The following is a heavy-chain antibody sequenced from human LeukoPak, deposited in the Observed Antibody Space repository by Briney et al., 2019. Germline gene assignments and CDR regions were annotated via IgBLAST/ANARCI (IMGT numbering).Heavy chain of an antibody. CDR2: IWYDGSNK. CDR3: AREVLAAPYYYYGVDV. Sequence: GRSLRLSCAASGFTFSSYGMHCVRQAPGKGLEWVAVIWYDGSNKYYADSVKGRFTISRDNSKNTLYLQMNSLRAEDTAVYYCAREVLAAPYYYYGVDVWGQGTTVTVSS. J-gene: IGHJ6*02. CDR1: GFTFSSYG. D-gene: IGHD6-13*01. V-gene: IGHV3-33*01.